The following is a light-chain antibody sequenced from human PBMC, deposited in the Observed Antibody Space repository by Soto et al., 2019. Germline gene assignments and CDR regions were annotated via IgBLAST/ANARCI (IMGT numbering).Light chain of an antibody. Sequence: QSALTQPASVSGSPGQSITISCTGTSSDVGGYNLVSWYQQHPGKAPKLMIYEVSKRPSGVSNRFSGSKSGNTASLTISGLEAEDEADYCCSSSASSRRVFGAGTKLTVL. V-gene: IGLV2-23*02. CDR1: SSDVGGYNL. CDR2: EVS. CDR3: SSSASSRRV. J-gene: IGLJ2*01.